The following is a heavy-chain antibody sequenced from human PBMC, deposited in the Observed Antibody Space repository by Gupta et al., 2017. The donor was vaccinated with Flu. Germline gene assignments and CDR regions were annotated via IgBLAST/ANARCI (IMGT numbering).Heavy chain of an antibody. CDR3: ARGYCSGGSCSYY. D-gene: IGHD2-15*01. Sequence: RQAPGKGLEWVSAITGSGGSTFYADSVKGRFTISRDNSKNTLFLQMNSLRAEDTAVYYCARGYCSGGSCSYYWGQGTLVTGSS. CDR2: ITGSGGST. V-gene: IGHV3-23*01. J-gene: IGHJ4*02.